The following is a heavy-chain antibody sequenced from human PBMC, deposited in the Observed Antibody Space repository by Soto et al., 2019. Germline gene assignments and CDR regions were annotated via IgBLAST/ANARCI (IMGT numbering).Heavy chain of an antibody. D-gene: IGHD3-10*01. V-gene: IGHV3-48*02. CDR2: ISSNSGTT. Sequence: PVGSLRLSCAASGFTFSRYSMNWVRQAPGKGLEWVSYISSNSGTTYYTDSVRGRFTISRDNAKNSLYLQMNSLRDEDTAVYYCAKENYGSGVPGPWGQGTLVTVSS. CDR3: AKENYGSGVPGP. CDR1: GFTFSRYS. J-gene: IGHJ5*02.